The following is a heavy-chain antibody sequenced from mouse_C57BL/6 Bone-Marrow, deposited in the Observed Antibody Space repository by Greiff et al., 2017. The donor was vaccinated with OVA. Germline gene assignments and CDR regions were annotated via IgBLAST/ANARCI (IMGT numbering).Heavy chain of an antibody. CDR3: AREGEGNGSSYEDYAMDY. V-gene: IGHV1-64*01. D-gene: IGHD1-1*01. CDR2: IHPNSGST. CDR1: GYTFTSYW. Sequence: QVQLQQPGAELVKPGASVKLSCKASGYTFTSYWMHWVKQRPGQGLEWIGMIHPNSGSTNYNEKFKSKATLTVDKSSSTAYMQLSSLTSEDSAVYYCAREGEGNGSSYEDYAMDYWGQGTSVTVSS. J-gene: IGHJ4*01.